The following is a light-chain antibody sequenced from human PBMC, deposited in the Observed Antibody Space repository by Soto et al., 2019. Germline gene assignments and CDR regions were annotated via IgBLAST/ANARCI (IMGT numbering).Light chain of an antibody. CDR2: GTS. V-gene: IGKV1-27*01. J-gene: IGKJ1*01. CDR1: QGIEGF. CDR3: QKYNKALWK. Sequence: DIQMTQSPPSLSASVGDRVTITCRASQGIEGFLDWYQQKPGTAPKLLVYGTSTLQVGVPSRFSGSGWGTDFTLTISSVQPEDVATYYGQKYNKALWKFGKGTKV.